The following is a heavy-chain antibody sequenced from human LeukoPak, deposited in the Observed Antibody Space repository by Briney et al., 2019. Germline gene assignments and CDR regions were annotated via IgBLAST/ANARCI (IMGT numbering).Heavy chain of an antibody. V-gene: IGHV3-21*01. J-gene: IGHJ4*02. CDR3: ARDNSYSSSWGPFDY. CDR2: ISSSSSYI. CDR1: GFTFSSYS. D-gene: IGHD6-13*01. Sequence: GGSLRLSCAASGFTFSSYSMNWVRQAPGKGLEWVSSISSSSSYIYYADSVKGRFTISRENAKNSLYLQMNSVRAEDTAVYYCARDNSYSSSWGPFDYWGQGTLVTVSS.